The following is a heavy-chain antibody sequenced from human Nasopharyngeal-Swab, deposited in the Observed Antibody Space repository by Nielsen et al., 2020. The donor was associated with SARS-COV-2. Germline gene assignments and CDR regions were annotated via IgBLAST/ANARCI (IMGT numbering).Heavy chain of an antibody. CDR1: GFTFSSYA. V-gene: IGHV3-23*01. J-gene: IGHJ4*02. CDR2: ISGSGGST. Sequence: GGSLRLSCAASGFTFSSYAMSWVRQAPGKGLEWVSAISGSGGSTYYADSVKVRFTISRDNSKNTLYLQMNSLRAEDTAVYYCAKSALGIFGVVISFDYWGQGTLVTVSS. D-gene: IGHD3-3*01. CDR3: AKSALGIFGVVISFDY.